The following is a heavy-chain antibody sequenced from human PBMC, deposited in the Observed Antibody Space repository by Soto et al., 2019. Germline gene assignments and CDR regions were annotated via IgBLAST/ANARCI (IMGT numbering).Heavy chain of an antibody. J-gene: IGHJ6*02. CDR3: ARDIRQITSSWYYYGMDV. V-gene: IGHV1-2*02. CDR1: GYTIGDYY. D-gene: IGHD2-15*01. Sequence: QAQLVQSGAELRKPGASVKVSCKASGYTIGDYYLHWVQQAPGQGLEWMGWINPHSGGTKYAQKFQGRVSMTRDTSISTSYMDLSSLRFNDTVLYYCARDIRQITSSWYYYGMDVWGQGTTVTVS. CDR2: INPHSGGT.